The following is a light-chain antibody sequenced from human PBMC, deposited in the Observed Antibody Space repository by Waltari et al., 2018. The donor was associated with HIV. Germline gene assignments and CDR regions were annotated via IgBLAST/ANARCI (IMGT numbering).Light chain of an antibody. CDR2: EFS. J-gene: IGLJ2*01. V-gene: IGLV2-14*01. CDR3: SSYTSSNTLVV. Sequence: QSALTQPASVSGSPGQSITISCTGTSSDVGGYNYVSWYQQHPGKAPKLMIYEFSNRPSGVSNRFSGSKSGNTASLTNSGLQAEDEADYYCSSYTSSNTLVVFGGGTKLTVL. CDR1: SSDVGGYNY.